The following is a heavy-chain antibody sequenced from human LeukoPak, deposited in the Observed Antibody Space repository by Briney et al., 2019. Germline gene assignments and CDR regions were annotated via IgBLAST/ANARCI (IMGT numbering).Heavy chain of an antibody. D-gene: IGHD5-24*01. Sequence: PGGSLRLSCAASGFTFSSYGMHWVRQAPGTGLEWVAVISYDGSNKYYADSVKGRFTISRDNSKNTLYLQMNSLRAEDTAVYYCAKGGHFRDGYNLEVYWGQGTLVTVSS. CDR1: GFTFSSYG. V-gene: IGHV3-30*18. CDR2: ISYDGSNK. J-gene: IGHJ4*02. CDR3: AKGGHFRDGYNLEVY.